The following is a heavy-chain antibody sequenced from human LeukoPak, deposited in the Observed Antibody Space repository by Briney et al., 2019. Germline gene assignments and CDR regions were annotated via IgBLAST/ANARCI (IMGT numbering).Heavy chain of an antibody. Sequence: SQTLSLTCTVSGSSISSGGYYWSWIRQPPGKGLEWIGYIYHSGSTYYNLSLKSRVTISVDTSKNQFSLKLSSVTAADTAVYYCARPKGYFDYWGQGTLVTVSS. CDR2: IYHSGST. CDR1: GSSISSGGYY. CDR3: ARPKGYFDY. V-gene: IGHV4-30-2*03. J-gene: IGHJ4*02.